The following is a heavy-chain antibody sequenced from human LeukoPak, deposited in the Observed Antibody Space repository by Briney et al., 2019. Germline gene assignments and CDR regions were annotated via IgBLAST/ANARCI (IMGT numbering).Heavy chain of an antibody. V-gene: IGHV3-66*01. CDR2: IYSGGST. J-gene: IGHJ4*02. Sequence: GGSLRLSCVASGFTFSTYAMGWVRQVPGKGLEWVSVIYSGGSTYYADSVKGRFTISRDNSKNTLYLQMNSLRAEDTAVYYCARESYYYGSGSYYWGQGTLVTVSS. CDR1: GFTFSTYA. CDR3: ARESYYYGSGSYY. D-gene: IGHD3-10*01.